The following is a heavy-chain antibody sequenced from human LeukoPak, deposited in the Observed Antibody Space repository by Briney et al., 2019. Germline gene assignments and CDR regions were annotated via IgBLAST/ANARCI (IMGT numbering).Heavy chain of an antibody. J-gene: IGHJ3*02. Sequence: GGSLGLSCAASGFTFSSYSMNWVRQAPGKGLEWVSSISSSSSYIYYADSVKGRFTISRDNAKNTLYLQMNSLRAEETAVYYCARAGGYCSSTSCYLTAFDIWGQGTMVTVSS. CDR2: ISSSSSYI. D-gene: IGHD2-2*01. V-gene: IGHV3-21*01. CDR3: ARAGGYCSSTSCYLTAFDI. CDR1: GFTFSSYS.